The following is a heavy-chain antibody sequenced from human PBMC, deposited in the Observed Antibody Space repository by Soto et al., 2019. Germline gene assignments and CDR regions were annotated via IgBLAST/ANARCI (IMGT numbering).Heavy chain of an antibody. J-gene: IGHJ5*02. D-gene: IGHD6-19*01. CDR3: ARLEVAGTVRWFDP. CDR1: GFTFRNYR. V-gene: IGHV3-74*01. CDR2: INSDGGST. Sequence: EVQLVESGGGLVQPGGSLRLSCAASGFTFRNYRMHWVRQVPGKGLVWVSRINSDGGSTSYADSVKGRFTISRDNAKNTLYLQMNSLRADDTAVYYCARLEVAGTVRWFDPWGQGTLVTVSS.